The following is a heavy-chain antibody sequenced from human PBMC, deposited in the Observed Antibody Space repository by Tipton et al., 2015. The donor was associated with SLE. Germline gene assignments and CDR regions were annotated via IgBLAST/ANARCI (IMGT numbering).Heavy chain of an antibody. CDR3: ARVWRQLANCFDY. Sequence: TLSLTCAVSGGSISSSNWWSWVRQPPGKGLEWIGEIYHSGSTNYNPSLKSRVTISVDKSKNQFSLKLSSVTAADTAVYYCARVWRQLANCFDYWGQGTLVTVSS. CDR2: IYHSGST. D-gene: IGHD6-6*01. J-gene: IGHJ4*02. V-gene: IGHV4-4*02. CDR1: GGSISSSNW.